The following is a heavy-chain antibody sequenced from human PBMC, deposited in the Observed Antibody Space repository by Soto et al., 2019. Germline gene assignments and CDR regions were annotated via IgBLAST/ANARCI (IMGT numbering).Heavy chain of an antibody. V-gene: IGHV4-59*12. CDR1: GGSISSYY. J-gene: IGHJ6*02. Sequence: LSLTCTISGGSISSYYWSWIRQPPGKGLEWIGYIYYSGNTNYNPSLKSRVTISVDTSKNQFSLELTSLRVDDTALYYCARGASAPRTETQPNRGGMDVWGQGTTVTVSS. CDR2: IYYSGNT. CDR3: ARGASAPRTETQPNRGGMDV. D-gene: IGHD7-27*01.